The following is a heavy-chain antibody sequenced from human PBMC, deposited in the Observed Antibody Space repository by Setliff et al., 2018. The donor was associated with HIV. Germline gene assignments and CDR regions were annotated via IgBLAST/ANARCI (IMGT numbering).Heavy chain of an antibody. CDR2: IYHSGNT. CDR3: ARRRSMPNNAFDI. Sequence: SETLSLTCTVSGGSISSGTYYWSWIRQPAGKGLEWIGNIYHSGNTFHNPSLKSRVTISVHTSKNQFSLKLSSVTAADTAVYYCARRRSMPNNAFDIWGQGTMVTVSS. J-gene: IGHJ3*02. CDR1: GGSISSGTYY. D-gene: IGHD2-2*01. V-gene: IGHV4-39*07.